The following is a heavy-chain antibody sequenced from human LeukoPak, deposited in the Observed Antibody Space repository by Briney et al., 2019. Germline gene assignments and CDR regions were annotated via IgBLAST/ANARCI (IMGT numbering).Heavy chain of an antibody. D-gene: IGHD2-2*01. V-gene: IGHV3-74*01. CDR2: ISSDGSST. J-gene: IGHJ4*02. Sequence: GGSLRLSCAASGFTFSSYWMHWVRQAPGKGLVWVSRISSDGSSTSYADSVKGRFTISRDNAKNTLYVQMNSLRAEDTAVYYCAARGYCSGTSCLLEYWGQGTLVTVSS. CDR1: GFTFSSYW. CDR3: AARGYCSGTSCLLEY.